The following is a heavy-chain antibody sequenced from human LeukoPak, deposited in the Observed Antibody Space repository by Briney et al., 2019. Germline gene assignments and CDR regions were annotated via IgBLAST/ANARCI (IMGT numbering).Heavy chain of an antibody. CDR3: AKAGMGGRPADDAFDI. CDR1: GFTFDDYA. D-gene: IGHD1-14*01. CDR2: ISWNSGSI. J-gene: IGHJ3*02. V-gene: IGHV3-9*03. Sequence: GGSLRLSCAASGFTFDDYAMHWVRQAPGKGLEWVSGISWNSGSIGYADSVKGRFTISRDNAKNSLYLQMNSLRAEDMALYYCAKAGMGGRPADDAFDIWGQGTMVTVSS.